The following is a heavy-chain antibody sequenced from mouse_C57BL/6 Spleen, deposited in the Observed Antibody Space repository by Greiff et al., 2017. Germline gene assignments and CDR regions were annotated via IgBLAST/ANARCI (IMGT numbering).Heavy chain of an antibody. Sequence: EVKLMESGGGLVKPGGSLKLSCAASGFTFSDYGMHWVRQAPEKGLEWVAYISSGSSTIYYADTVKGRFTISRDNAKNTLFLQMTSLRSEDTAMYYCAKITTGGAMDYWGQGTSVTVSS. D-gene: IGHD1-1*01. V-gene: IGHV5-17*01. CDR2: ISSGSSTI. J-gene: IGHJ4*01. CDR3: AKITTGGAMDY. CDR1: GFTFSDYG.